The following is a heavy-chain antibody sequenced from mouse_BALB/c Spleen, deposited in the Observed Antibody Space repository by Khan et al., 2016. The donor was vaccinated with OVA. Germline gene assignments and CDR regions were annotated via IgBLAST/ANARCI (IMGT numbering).Heavy chain of an antibody. Sequence: EVQLQESGPGLVKPSQSLSLTCTVPGYSITSNYAWNWIRQFPGNKLEWMGYISYSGSTNYNPSLKSRVSITRDTSKNQFFLQLNSVTTEDTATYYCARGNCYGYAMEDWGQGTSITVSA. CDR1: GYSITSNYA. V-gene: IGHV3-2*02. CDR2: ISYSGST. CDR3: ARGNCYGYAMED. D-gene: IGHD1-1*01. J-gene: IGHJ4*01.